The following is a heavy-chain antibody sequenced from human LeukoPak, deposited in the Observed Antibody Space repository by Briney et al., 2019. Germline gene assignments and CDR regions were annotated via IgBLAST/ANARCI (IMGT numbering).Heavy chain of an antibody. J-gene: IGHJ4*02. CDR2: IWYDGSNK. CDR3: ARDGGRTGFDY. Sequence: GGSLRLSCAASGFTFSSYGMHWVRQAPGKGLEWVAVIWYDGSNKYYADSVKGRFTISRDNAKNSLYLQMNSLRAEDTAVYYCARDGGRTGFDYWGQGTLVTVSS. V-gene: IGHV3-33*01. CDR1: GFTFSSYG. D-gene: IGHD3-16*01.